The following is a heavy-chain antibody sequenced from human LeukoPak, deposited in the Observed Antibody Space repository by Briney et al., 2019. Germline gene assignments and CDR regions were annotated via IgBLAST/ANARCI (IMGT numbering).Heavy chain of an antibody. CDR3: ARGYDGGTAMAHDY. CDR2: IYHSGST. V-gene: IGHV4-38-2*01. D-gene: IGHD5-18*01. J-gene: IGHJ4*02. Sequence: PSETLSLTCAVSGYSISSGYYWGWIRQPPGKGLEWIGSIYHSGSTYYDPSLKSRVTISVDTSKNQFSLKLSSVTAADTAVYYCARGYDGGTAMAHDYWGQGTLVTVSS. CDR1: GYSISSGYY.